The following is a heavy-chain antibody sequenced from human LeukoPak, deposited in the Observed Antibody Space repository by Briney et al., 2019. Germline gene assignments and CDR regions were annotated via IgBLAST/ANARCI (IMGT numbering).Heavy chain of an antibody. CDR2: ITDSGGAN. V-gene: IGHV3-48*02. CDR3: ARDHNWGFDY. J-gene: IGHJ4*02. CDR1: GFIFSSYS. D-gene: IGHD3-16*01. Sequence: GSLRLSCAASGFIFSSYSMNWVRQAPGKGLEWVSYITDSGGANYYADSVMGRFTISRDNAKNSLYLQVSSLRDEDTGIYYCARDHNWGFDYWGQGTLVTVSS.